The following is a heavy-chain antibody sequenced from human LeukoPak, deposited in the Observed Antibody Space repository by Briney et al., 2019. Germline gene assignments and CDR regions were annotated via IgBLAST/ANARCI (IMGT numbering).Heavy chain of an antibody. CDR1: GGSISSYY. D-gene: IGHD4-17*01. Sequence: SETLSLTCTVSGGSISSYYWSWIRQPPGKGLEWIGYIYYSGSTNYNPSLKSRVTISVDTSKNQSSLKLSSVTAADTAVYYCARSDYGDYHDFDYWGQGTLVTVSS. J-gene: IGHJ4*02. CDR2: IYYSGST. V-gene: IGHV4-59*01. CDR3: ARSDYGDYHDFDY.